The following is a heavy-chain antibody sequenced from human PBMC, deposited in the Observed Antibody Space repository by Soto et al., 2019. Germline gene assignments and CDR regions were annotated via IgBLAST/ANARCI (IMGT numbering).Heavy chain of an antibody. J-gene: IGHJ4*02. V-gene: IGHV3-21*05. D-gene: IGHD3-16*02. CDR1: GFTFSNYE. CDR2: ISSSSSSI. Sequence: PVGSLRLSCAASGFTFSNYEVNWVRQAPGKGLEWLSYISSSSSSIYYADSVKGRFTISRDNAKNSLYLQMNSLRAEDTAVYYSTWHRRFGYWGQRTLVTVSS. CDR3: TWHRRFGY.